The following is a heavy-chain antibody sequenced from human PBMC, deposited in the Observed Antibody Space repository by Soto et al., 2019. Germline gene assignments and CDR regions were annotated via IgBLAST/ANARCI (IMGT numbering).Heavy chain of an antibody. D-gene: IGHD2-21*02. CDR3: AREDTAWPLAYGLDV. CDR2: ISSRSDI. V-gene: IGHV3-21*01. Sequence: GGSLRLSCVGSGFTFSTYSINWVRQAPGKGLEWVSSISSRSDIYYADSVKGRFTISRDNAKNSVSLQMNSLRAEDTAVYYCAREDTAWPLAYGLDVWGQGTTVTVSS. CDR1: GFTFSTYS. J-gene: IGHJ6*02.